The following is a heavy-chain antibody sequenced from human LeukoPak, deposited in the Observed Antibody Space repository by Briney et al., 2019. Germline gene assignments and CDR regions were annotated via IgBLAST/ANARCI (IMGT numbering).Heavy chain of an antibody. D-gene: IGHD3-22*01. CDR3: ARAGSWTYYYDSSGYFYD. Sequence: GGSLRLSCAASGFTFSSYSMNWVRQAPGKGLEWVSSISSSSSYIYYADSVKGRFTISRDNTKNSLYLQMNSLRAEDTAVYYCARAGSWTYYYDSSGYFYDWGQGTLVTVSS. J-gene: IGHJ4*02. CDR1: GFTFSSYS. V-gene: IGHV3-21*01. CDR2: ISSSSSYI.